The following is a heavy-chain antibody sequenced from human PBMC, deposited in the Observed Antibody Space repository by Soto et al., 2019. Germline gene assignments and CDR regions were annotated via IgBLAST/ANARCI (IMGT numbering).Heavy chain of an antibody. D-gene: IGHD1-26*01. CDR3: ARPSGSYLYYFDY. CDR2: IYYSGST. V-gene: IGHV4-39*01. Sequence: SEPLSLTCTVSGGSISSFSYYWGRNRQPPGKGLEWIGSIYYSGSTYYNPSLKSRVTISVDTSKNQFSLKLSSVTAADTAVYYCARPSGSYLYYFDYWGQGTLVTGSS. CDR1: GGSISSFSYY. J-gene: IGHJ4*02.